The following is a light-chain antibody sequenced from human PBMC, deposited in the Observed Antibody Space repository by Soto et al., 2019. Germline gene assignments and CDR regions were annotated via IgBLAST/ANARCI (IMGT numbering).Light chain of an antibody. J-gene: IGKJ1*01. CDR2: GAS. V-gene: IGKV3-15*01. CDR3: QQYNNWPRT. Sequence: EIVMTQSPATLSVSPGERATLSCRASQSVSINLAWYQQKPGQAPRLLIYGASTRATGIPARFSGSGSGTEFILTISSLQSEDFVVYYCQQYNNWPRTFGQGTKVEIK. CDR1: QSVSIN.